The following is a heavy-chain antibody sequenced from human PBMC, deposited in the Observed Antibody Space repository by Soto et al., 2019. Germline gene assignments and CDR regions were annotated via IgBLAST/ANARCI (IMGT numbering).Heavy chain of an antibody. Sequence: GASVKVSCKASGYSFATSGISWVRQAPGLGLEWMGWISAYNGNTNYEQKLQDRVTMTTDTSTSTAYLELRSLRSDDTAVYYCARAGHYYDSSGYATWGQGTLVTVSS. CDR3: ARAGHYYDSSGYAT. J-gene: IGHJ5*02. CDR1: GYSFATSG. D-gene: IGHD3-22*01. CDR2: ISAYNGNT. V-gene: IGHV1-18*01.